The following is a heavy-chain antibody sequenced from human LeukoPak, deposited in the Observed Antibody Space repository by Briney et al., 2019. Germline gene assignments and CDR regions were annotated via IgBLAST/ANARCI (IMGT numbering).Heavy chain of an antibody. D-gene: IGHD5-12*01. CDR1: GYSISSGYY. CDR3: ARYSRNGVDEIGF. Sequence: SETLSFTCAVSGYSISSGYYWGWIRQPPGRGLEWIGTIYHGGSTYYNPSLTSRVTISVDTSKNQLSLKLTSVTAADTAVYYCARYSRNGVDEIGFWGQGTLVTASS. CDR2: IYHGGST. J-gene: IGHJ4*02. V-gene: IGHV4-38-2*01.